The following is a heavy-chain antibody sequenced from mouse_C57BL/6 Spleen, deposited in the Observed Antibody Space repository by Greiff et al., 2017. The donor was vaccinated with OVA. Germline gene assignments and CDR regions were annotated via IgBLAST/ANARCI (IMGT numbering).Heavy chain of an antibody. V-gene: IGHV1-72*01. CDR3: ARRGTTEGGFDY. CDR2: IDPNSGGT. Sequence: QVQLQQPGAELVKPGASVKLSCKASGYTFTSYWMHWVKQRPGRGLEWIGRIDPNSGGTKYTEKFKSKATLTVDKPSSTAYMQISSLTSEDSAVYYCARRGTTEGGFDYWGQGTTLTVSS. CDR1: GYTFTSYW. D-gene: IGHD1-1*01. J-gene: IGHJ2*01.